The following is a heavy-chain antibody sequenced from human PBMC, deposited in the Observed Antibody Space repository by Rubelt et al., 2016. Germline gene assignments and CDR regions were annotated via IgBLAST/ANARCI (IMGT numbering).Heavy chain of an antibody. J-gene: IGHJ4*02. CDR2: IYYSGST. V-gene: IGHV4-39*01. CDR1: GGSFSGYY. D-gene: IGHD6-13*01. Sequence: QLQLQESGPGLVKPSETLSLTCAVYGGSFSGYYLSWIRQPPGKGLEWIGSIYYSGSTYYNPSLKSRVTISVDTSKNQFSLKLSSVTAADTAVYYCARVHRTAAGRPFDNWGQGILVAVSS. CDR3: ARVHRTAAGRPFDN.